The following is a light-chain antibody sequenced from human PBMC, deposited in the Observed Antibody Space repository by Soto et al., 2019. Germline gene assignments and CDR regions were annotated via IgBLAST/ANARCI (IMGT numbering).Light chain of an antibody. CDR3: QQYYSTTT. J-gene: IGKJ5*01. V-gene: IGKV4-1*01. CDR2: WAS. CDR1: QSVLYSSNSNNY. Sequence: IVMTQSPDSLSVSLGERATINCKSSQSVLYSSNSNNYFACYQQKPGQPPKLLTHWASTRESGVPDRFSGSGSWTDFTLTISSLQAEDVAVDYCQQYYSTTTVGQVTRVEI.